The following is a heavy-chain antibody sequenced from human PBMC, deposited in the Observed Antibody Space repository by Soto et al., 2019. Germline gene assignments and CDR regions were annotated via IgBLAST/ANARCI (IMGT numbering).Heavy chain of an antibody. J-gene: IGHJ5*02. D-gene: IGHD6-19*01. V-gene: IGHV3-49*05. CDR2: IRSKAYGGTT. Sequence: EVQLVESGGGLVKPGRSLRLSCTASGFTFGDYAMSWFRQAPGKGLEWVGFIRSKAYGGTTEYAASVKGRFTISRDDSKSIAYLQMNSLKTEDTAVYYCTSYSSGWYMDWFDPWGQGTLVTVSS. CDR1: GFTFGDYA. CDR3: TSYSSGWYMDWFDP.